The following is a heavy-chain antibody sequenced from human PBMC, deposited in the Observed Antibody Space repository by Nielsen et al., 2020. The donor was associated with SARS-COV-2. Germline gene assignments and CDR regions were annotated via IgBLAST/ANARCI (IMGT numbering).Heavy chain of an antibody. CDR3: ARVKGSSSTYGMDV. D-gene: IGHD6-13*01. V-gene: IGHV3-74*03. CDR1: GFPFNNYW. Sequence: GGSLRLSCAASGFPFNNYWMHWVRQSPGKGPVWISRIDSDGTSTTYADSVKGRFTISRDNAKNSLYLQMNSLRAEDTAVYYCARVKGSSSTYGMDVWGQGTTVTVSS. J-gene: IGHJ6*02. CDR2: IDSDGTST.